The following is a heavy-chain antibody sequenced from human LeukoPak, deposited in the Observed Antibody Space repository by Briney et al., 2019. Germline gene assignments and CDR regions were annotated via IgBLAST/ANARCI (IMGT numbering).Heavy chain of an antibody. J-gene: IGHJ6*03. CDR2: IYTSGST. CDR1: GGSISSYY. Sequence: SETLSLTCTVSGGSISSYYWSWIRQPAGKGLEWIGRIYTSGSTNYNPSLKSRVTMSVDTSKNQFSLKLSSVTAADTAVYYCARVSLQLWKLYYYYMDVWGKGTTVTVSS. CDR3: ARVSLQLWKLYYYYMDV. V-gene: IGHV4-4*07. D-gene: IGHD5-18*01.